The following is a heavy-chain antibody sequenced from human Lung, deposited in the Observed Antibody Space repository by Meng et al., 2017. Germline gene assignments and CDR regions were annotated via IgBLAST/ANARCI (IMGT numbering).Heavy chain of an antibody. J-gene: IGHJ4*02. V-gene: IGHV3-74*01. CDR1: GFTFSTHG. D-gene: IGHD4-17*01. Sequence: EGRLVGPGGGLVQPGGSLRLSCAASGFTFSTHGMHWVRQAPGKGLEWVSRITGDGSSTIYADSVQGRFTMSRDNAKNTLSLQMNSLRAEDTAVYYCARGGVTTDDWGQGTLVTVSS. CDR2: ITGDGSST. CDR3: ARGGVTTDD.